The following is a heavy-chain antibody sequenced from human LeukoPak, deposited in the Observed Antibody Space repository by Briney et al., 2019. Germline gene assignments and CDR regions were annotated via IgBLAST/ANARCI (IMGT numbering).Heavy chain of an antibody. Sequence: GGSLRLPCSASGFPFSGSSIHWARPAPGKGLLWVSLIKHEGSNINYADSVKGRFTISRDTAKNTLYLQMNSLRAEDTAVYYCARAGPNWRIDYRGQGTLVTVSS. CDR3: ARAGPNWRIDY. CDR2: IKHEGSNI. CDR1: GFPFSGSS. D-gene: IGHD1-1*01. J-gene: IGHJ4*02. V-gene: IGHV3-74*01.